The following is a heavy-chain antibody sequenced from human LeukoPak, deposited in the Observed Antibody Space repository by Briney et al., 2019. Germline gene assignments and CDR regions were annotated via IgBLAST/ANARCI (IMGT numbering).Heavy chain of an antibody. Sequence: GASVKVSCKASGYTFTSYGISWVRQAPGQGLEWMGWINPNSGGTNYAQKFQGRVTMTRDTSISTAYMELSRLRSDDTAVYYCARDLGYYYDSSGVRDYWGQGTLVTVSS. D-gene: IGHD3-22*01. CDR2: INPNSGGT. V-gene: IGHV1-2*02. J-gene: IGHJ4*02. CDR1: GYTFTSYG. CDR3: ARDLGYYYDSSGVRDY.